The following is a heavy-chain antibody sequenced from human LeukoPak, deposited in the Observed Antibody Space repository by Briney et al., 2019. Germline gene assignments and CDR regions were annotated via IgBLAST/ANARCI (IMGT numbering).Heavy chain of an antibody. V-gene: IGHV3-23*01. J-gene: IGHJ4*02. Sequence: GGSLRLSCAASGFTFSSYAMSWVRQAPGKGLEWVSAISGSGGSTYYADSVKGRFTISRDNSKNTLYLQMSSLRAEDTAVYYCAKDRRGDSRPFDYWGQGTLVTVSS. CDR3: AKDRRGDSRPFDY. CDR1: GFTFSSYA. D-gene: IGHD3-22*01. CDR2: ISGSGGST.